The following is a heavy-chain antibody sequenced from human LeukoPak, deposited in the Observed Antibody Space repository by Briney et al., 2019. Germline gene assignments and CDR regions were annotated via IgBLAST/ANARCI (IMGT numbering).Heavy chain of an antibody. CDR2: ISYDGRKK. CDR1: GFTFSKYA. Sequence: GGSLRLSCAASGFTFSKYAVHWVRQAPGKGLEWVAVISYDGRKKYYADSVKGRFTLFRDNSKNTLHLQMNSLRAEDTAVYYCARDLCLPYCGTTSCPAVDYWGQGTLVTVSS. J-gene: IGHJ4*02. CDR3: ARDLCLPYCGTTSCPAVDY. V-gene: IGHV3-30*04. D-gene: IGHD2-2*01.